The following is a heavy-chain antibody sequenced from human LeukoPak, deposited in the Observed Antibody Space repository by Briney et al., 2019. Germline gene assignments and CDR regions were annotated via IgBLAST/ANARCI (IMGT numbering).Heavy chain of an antibody. CDR2: ISSSSSYI. V-gene: IGHV3-21*04. Sequence: GGSLRLSCAASGFTFSSYSMNWVRQAPGKGLEWVSSISSSSSYIYYADSVKGRFIISRDISKNMLYLQMNSLRAEDSALYYCARGGRGSAAVVAPRSFDIWGQGTMVTVSS. J-gene: IGHJ3*02. CDR3: ARGGRGSAAVVAPRSFDI. D-gene: IGHD3-22*01. CDR1: GFTFSSYS.